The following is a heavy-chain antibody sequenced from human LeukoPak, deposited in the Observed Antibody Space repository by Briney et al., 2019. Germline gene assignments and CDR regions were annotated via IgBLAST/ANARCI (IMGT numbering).Heavy chain of an antibody. V-gene: IGHV4-30-2*01. J-gene: IGHJ5*02. CDR2: IYHSGRT. D-gene: IGHD2-2*01. CDR3: ASSEGYCSSTNCRNWFDP. CDR1: GGSISSGDHS. Sequence: SETLSLTCGVSGGSISSGDHSWSWIRQPPGEGLEWVGYIYHSGRTYYNPSLKSRVTMSVDRSNNQFSLKLSSVTAADTAVYYCASSEGYCSSTNCRNWFDPWGQGILVTVSS.